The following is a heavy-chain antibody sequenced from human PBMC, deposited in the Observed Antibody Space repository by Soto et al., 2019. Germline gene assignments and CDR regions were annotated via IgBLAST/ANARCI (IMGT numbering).Heavy chain of an antibody. CDR2: LSTDGSTP. V-gene: IGHV3-30*16. CDR3: AKGAGDRLSLGMDV. CDR1: GFIFGSYA. D-gene: IGHD1-26*01. J-gene: IGHJ6*01. Sequence: QVQLVESGGGVVQHGESLRLSCEASGFIFGSYAMNWVRQVPGKGPEWVAVLSTDGSTPYYADSVRGRFTISRDNSKDTLFLQMTGLRAEDTDVYYCAKGAGDRLSLGMDVW.